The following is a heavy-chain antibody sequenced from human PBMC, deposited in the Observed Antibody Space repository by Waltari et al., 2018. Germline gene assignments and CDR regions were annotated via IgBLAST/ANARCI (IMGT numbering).Heavy chain of an antibody. CDR3: ARGATNDYGDN. CDR1: GYSFTSYW. J-gene: IGHJ4*02. V-gene: IGHV5-51*03. Sequence: EVQLVQSGAEVKKPGESLKISCKGSGYSFTSYWIGWVRQMPGKGMEWMALSYPGVSSTRYSPSCQVKVASSAEKSISTAYLQWSSLKASVTAMYYCARGATNDYGDNWGQGTLVTVSS. CDR2: SYPGVSST. D-gene: IGHD2-8*01.